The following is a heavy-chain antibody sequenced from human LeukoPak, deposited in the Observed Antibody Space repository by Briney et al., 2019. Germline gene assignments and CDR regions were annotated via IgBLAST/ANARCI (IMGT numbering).Heavy chain of an antibody. D-gene: IGHD4/OR15-4a*01. Sequence: SETLSLTCTVSGGSISNYYWGWIRQPPGKGLEWIGYIYYSGSTNYNPSLKSRVTISVDTSKNQFSLKLTSVTAADTAVYYCARRRVLPPAYYFDNWGQGTLVTVSS. V-gene: IGHV4-59*01. CDR2: IYYSGST. J-gene: IGHJ4*02. CDR1: GGSISNYY. CDR3: ARRRVLPPAYYFDN.